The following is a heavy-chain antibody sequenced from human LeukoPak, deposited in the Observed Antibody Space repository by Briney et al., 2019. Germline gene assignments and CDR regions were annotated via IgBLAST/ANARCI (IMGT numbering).Heavy chain of an antibody. J-gene: IGHJ6*02. CDR2: IYSGGST. CDR1: GFTFSSYA. D-gene: IGHD6-13*01. Sequence: QAGGSLRLSCAASGFTFSSYAMSWVRQAPGKGLEWVSVIYSGGSTYYADSVKGRFTISRDNSKNTLYLQMNSLRAEDTAVYYCARDKRRSSWAPGGAYYYGMDVWGQGTTVTVSS. CDR3: ARDKRRSSWAPGGAYYYGMDV. V-gene: IGHV3-53*01.